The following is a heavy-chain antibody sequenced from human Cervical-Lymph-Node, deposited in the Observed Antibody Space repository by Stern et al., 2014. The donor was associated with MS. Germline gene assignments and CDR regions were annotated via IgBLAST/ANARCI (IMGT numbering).Heavy chain of an antibody. V-gene: IGHV3-53*01. CDR3: ARDTSSPERSDW. D-gene: IGHD1-1*01. CDR1: GFTVSRDY. Sequence: EVQLVESGGGVIQPGGSLRLSCTASGFTVSRDYMTWVRQAPGKGLEWVSLITNVESTFYTDSVKGRFTISRDDSKNTVYLHMTSLRAEDTAMYYCARDTSSPERSDWWGQGTLVTVSP. J-gene: IGHJ4*02. CDR2: ITNVEST.